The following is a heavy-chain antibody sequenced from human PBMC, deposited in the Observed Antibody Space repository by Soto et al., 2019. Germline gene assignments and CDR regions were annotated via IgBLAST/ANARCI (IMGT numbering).Heavy chain of an antibody. CDR1: GGSISSYY. Sequence: SETLSLTCTVSGGSISSYYWSWIRQPPGRGLEWIGHIFYSGSTNYNPALKSRVTISVDTSKNQFSLKLSSVTAADTAVYYCARHHAHRSGFGELRYWGQGTLVTVSS. CDR2: IFYSGST. D-gene: IGHD3-10*01. CDR3: ARHHAHRSGFGELRY. J-gene: IGHJ4*02. V-gene: IGHV4-59*08.